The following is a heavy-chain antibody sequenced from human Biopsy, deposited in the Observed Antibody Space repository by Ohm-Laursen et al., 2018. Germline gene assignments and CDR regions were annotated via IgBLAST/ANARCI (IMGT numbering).Heavy chain of an antibody. CDR3: ARARDDFVVVPAAFFDF. Sequence: SLRVSCAASGFTFSDHHMSWVRQAPGKGLEWLSYISSSGATIKNADSVKGRFTISRDNAKNSLYLQMNSLRAEDTAVYFCARARDDFVVVPAAFFDFWGQGTLVTVSS. J-gene: IGHJ4*02. V-gene: IGHV3-11*01. CDR2: ISSSGATI. CDR1: GFTFSDHH. D-gene: IGHD2-15*01.